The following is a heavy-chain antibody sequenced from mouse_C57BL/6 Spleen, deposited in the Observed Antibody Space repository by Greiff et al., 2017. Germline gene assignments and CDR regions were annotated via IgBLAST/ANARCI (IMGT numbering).Heavy chain of an antibody. CDR1: GFTFSDYY. Sequence: VQLKESEGGLVQPGSSMKLSCTASGFTFSDYYMAWVRQVPEKGLEWVANINYDGSSTYYLDSLKSRFIISRDNAKNILYLQMSSLKSEDTATYYCARGYYGSSYYFDYWGQGTTLTVSS. CDR3: ARGYYGSSYYFDY. V-gene: IGHV5-16*01. J-gene: IGHJ2*01. D-gene: IGHD1-1*01. CDR2: INYDGSST.